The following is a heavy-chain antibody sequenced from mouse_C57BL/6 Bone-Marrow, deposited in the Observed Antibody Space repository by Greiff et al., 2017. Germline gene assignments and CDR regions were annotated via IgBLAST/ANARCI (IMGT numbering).Heavy chain of an antibody. CDR3: TVSTVPGWYFDV. CDR1: GFTFSNYW. J-gene: IGHJ1*03. CDR2: FSLKSDNYAT. D-gene: IGHD5-1*01. V-gene: IGHV6-3*01. Sequence: EVKVEEFGGGLVQPGGSMKLSCVVSGFTFSNYWLNWVRQSPEKGLEWVAQFSLKSDNYATPYAESVKERFTISCDDSKSSVYLQMNNLRAEDTGICYFTVSTVPGWYFDVRGTETTGTVSS.